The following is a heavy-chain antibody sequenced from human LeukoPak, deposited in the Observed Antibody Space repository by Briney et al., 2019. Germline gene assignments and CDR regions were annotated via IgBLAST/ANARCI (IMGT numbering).Heavy chain of an antibody. CDR1: GYTFTSYA. V-gene: IGHV1-3*01. CDR3: ARRYIGYDIPEAFDY. D-gene: IGHD5-12*01. Sequence: ASVKVSCKASGYTFTSYAMHWVRQAPGQRLEWMGWINAGNGNTKYSQKFQGRVTITRDTSASTAYMELSSLRSEDTAVYYCARRYIGYDIPEAFDYWGQGTLVTVSS. CDR2: INAGNGNT. J-gene: IGHJ4*02.